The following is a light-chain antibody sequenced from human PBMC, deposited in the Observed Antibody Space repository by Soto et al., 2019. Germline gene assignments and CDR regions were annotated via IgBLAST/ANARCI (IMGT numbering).Light chain of an antibody. V-gene: IGKV1-39*01. Sequence: DIQMTQSPSSLSAFVGDRVTVTCRASQSINTYLNWYQQKPGRAPKLLVYAASTLQSGVPSRFSGSGSGTDFTLTISSLQPEDSATYYCQQSFNSPYTFGQGTRLQIK. CDR2: AAS. CDR3: QQSFNSPYT. CDR1: QSINTY. J-gene: IGKJ2*01.